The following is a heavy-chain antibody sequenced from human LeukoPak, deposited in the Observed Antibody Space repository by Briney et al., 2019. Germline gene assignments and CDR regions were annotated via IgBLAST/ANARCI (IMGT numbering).Heavy chain of an antibody. J-gene: IGHJ5*02. Sequence: GESLKISFKGSGYSFTSYWIGWVRQMPGKGLEWMGIIYPGDSDTRYSPSFQGQVTISADKSISTAYLQWSSLKASDTAMYYCARRVVVVAATNWFDPWGQGTLVTVSS. CDR3: ARRVVVVAATNWFDP. CDR2: IYPGDSDT. CDR1: GYSFTSYW. D-gene: IGHD2-15*01. V-gene: IGHV5-51*01.